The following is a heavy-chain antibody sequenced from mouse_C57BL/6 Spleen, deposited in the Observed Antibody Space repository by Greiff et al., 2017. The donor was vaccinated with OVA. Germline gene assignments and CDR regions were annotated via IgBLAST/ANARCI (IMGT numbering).Heavy chain of an antibody. D-gene: IGHD2-1*01. CDR3: ARWGGNYFYYFDY. V-gene: IGHV1-80*01. CDR2: IYPGDGDT. J-gene: IGHJ2*01. Sequence: VQLQQSGAELVKPGASVKISCKASGYAFSSYWMNWVKQRPGKGLEWIGQIYPGDGDTNYNGKFKGKATLTADKSSSTAYMQLSSLTSEDSAVYFCARWGGNYFYYFDYWGQGTTLTVSS. CDR1: GYAFSSYW.